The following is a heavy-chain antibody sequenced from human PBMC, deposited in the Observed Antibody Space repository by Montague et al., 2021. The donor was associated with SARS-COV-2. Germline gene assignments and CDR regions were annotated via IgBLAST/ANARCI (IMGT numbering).Heavy chain of an antibody. CDR3: ARAPIYRSSWYAYFDY. Sequence: SETLSLTCTVSGDSMSNYYWSWIRQPPGKGLEWIGYINYSGGTHYNPSPQSRVTLSKDTSKNQFSLRLTSVTAADTAMYFCARAPIYRSSWYAYFDYWGQGTLVTVSS. V-gene: IGHV4-59*01. J-gene: IGHJ4*02. D-gene: IGHD6-13*01. CDR1: GDSMSNYY. CDR2: INYSGGT.